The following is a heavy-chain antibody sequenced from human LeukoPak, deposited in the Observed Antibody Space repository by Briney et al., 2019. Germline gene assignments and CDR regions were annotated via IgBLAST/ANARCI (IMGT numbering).Heavy chain of an antibody. CDR3: AREENDIVVVPAANYGMDV. V-gene: IGHV3-30-3*01. CDR2: VLDNTDYA. Sequence: GGSLRLSCSASGITLMSYTIHWLRRAPGRGLEWLTLVLDNTDYAYHADSVKGRFIISRDTSKNVVYLQMNSLRPEDTAVYYCAREENDIVVVPAANYGMDVWGQGTTVTVSS. J-gene: IGHJ6*02. D-gene: IGHD2-2*01. CDR1: GITLMSYT.